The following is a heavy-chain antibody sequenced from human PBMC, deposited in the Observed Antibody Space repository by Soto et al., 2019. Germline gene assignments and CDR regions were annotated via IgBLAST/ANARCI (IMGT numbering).Heavy chain of an antibody. D-gene: IGHD1-7*01. CDR1: EFTFRSYW. J-gene: IGHJ3*01. CDR2: ISGDGSST. CDR3: ARSLPGTYGAFDL. V-gene: IGHV3-74*01. Sequence: EVQLVDSGGGLVQPGGSLRLSCAASEFTFRSYWMHWVRQSPGKGLVWVSRISGDGSSTTYADSVRGRFTISRANAKNTVYLQMDSLRAEDTAVYYCARSLPGTYGAFDLWGQGTMVTVSS.